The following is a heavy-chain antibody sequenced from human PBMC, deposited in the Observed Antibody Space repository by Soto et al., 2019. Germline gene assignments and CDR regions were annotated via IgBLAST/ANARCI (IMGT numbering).Heavy chain of an antibody. CDR3: ARSLSTIAARPDS. CDR2: INPNTGGT. V-gene: IGHV1-2*02. J-gene: IGHJ4*02. D-gene: IGHD6-6*01. Sequence: ASVKVSCKTSGYAFTAYFMHWVRQAPGQGLEWMGWINPNTGGTYYAQKFQGRVTMTRDTSISTAFLDLRRLRSDDTAVYFRARSLSTIAARPDSWGQGTLVTVSS. CDR1: GYAFTAYF.